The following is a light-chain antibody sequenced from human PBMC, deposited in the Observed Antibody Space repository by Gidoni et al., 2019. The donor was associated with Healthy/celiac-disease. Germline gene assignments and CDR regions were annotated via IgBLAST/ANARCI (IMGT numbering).Light chain of an antibody. CDR1: QSVSSY. V-gene: IGKV3-11*01. J-gene: IGKJ3*01. CDR3: QQRSNWPPVFT. Sequence: EIVLTQSPATLSLSPGERATLSCRASQSVSSYLAWYQQKPGQAPRLLSYDASNSATGIPARFSGSGSGTDFTLTISSLEPEDFAVYYCQQRSNWPPVFTFGPGTKVDIK. CDR2: DAS.